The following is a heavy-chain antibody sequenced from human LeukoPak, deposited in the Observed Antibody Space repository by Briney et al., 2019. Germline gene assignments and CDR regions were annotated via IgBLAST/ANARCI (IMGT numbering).Heavy chain of an antibody. CDR2: IWYDGSNK. CDR1: GFTFSSYG. J-gene: IGHJ4*02. CDR3: ARDGTGHDSSGYYRYFDY. V-gene: IGHV3-33*01. D-gene: IGHD3-22*01. Sequence: PGGSLRLSCAASGFTFSSYGMHWVRQAPGKGLEWVAVIWYDGSNKYYADSVKGRFTISRDNSKNTLYLQMNSLRAEDTAVYYCARDGTGHDSSGYYRYFDYWGQGTLVTVSS.